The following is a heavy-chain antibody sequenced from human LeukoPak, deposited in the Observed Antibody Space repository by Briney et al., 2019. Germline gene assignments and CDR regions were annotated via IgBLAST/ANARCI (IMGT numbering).Heavy chain of an antibody. CDR2: IKQDGSEK. CDR1: GFTFNSYW. V-gene: IGHV3-7*01. Sequence: GGSLRLSCAASGFTFNSYWMTWVRQAPGKGLEWVANIKQDGSEKYYVDSVKGRFTISRDNAKNSLYLQMNSLRAEDTAVYYCARCGSGWMTSSYYFDYWGQGTLVTVSS. CDR3: ARCGSGWMTSSYYFDY. D-gene: IGHD6-19*01. J-gene: IGHJ4*02.